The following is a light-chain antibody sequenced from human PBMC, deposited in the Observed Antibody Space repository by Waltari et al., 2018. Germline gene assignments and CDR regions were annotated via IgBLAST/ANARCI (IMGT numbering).Light chain of an antibody. CDR2: RNN. CDR3: ATWDDSLSGYV. J-gene: IGLJ1*01. Sequence: QSVVTQPPSASGTPGQRVTVSCSGTSSNIGSNFIFWYQHLPGTAPKLLIYRNNQRPPGVPDRFSASKSGTYASLAISGRRSEDEADYYCATWDDSLSGYVFGPGTKVTVL. V-gene: IGLV1-47*01. CDR1: SSNIGSNF.